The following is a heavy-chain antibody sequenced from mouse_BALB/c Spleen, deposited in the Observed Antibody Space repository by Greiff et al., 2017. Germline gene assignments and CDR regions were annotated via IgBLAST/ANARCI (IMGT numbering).Heavy chain of an antibody. CDR1: GYTFTDYN. V-gene: IGHV1S29*02. Sequence: EVKLVESGPELVKPGASVKISCKASGYTFTDYNMHWVKQSHGKSLEWIGYIYPYNGGTGYNQKFKSKATLTVDNSSSTAYMELRSLTSEDSAVYYCARAYYRFSWFAYWGQGTLVTVSA. D-gene: IGHD2-14*01. CDR2: IYPYNGGT. J-gene: IGHJ3*01. CDR3: ARAYYRFSWFAY.